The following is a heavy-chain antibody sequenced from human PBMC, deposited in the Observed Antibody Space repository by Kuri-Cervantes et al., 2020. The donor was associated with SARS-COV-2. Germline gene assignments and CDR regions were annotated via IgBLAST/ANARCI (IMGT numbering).Heavy chain of an antibody. V-gene: IGHV1-8*02. CDR3: YCAPKEGFDF. CDR1: GYTFTSYG. J-gene: IGHJ4*02. D-gene: IGHD2-21*01. Sequence: ASVKVSCKASGYTFTSYGISWVRQATGQGLEWMGMVKTNSGNTLYAQFFQGRVTMTRDISTSTVYMELSSLTSEDTAIYYCYCAPKEGFDFWGQGTLVTVSS. CDR2: VKTNSGNT.